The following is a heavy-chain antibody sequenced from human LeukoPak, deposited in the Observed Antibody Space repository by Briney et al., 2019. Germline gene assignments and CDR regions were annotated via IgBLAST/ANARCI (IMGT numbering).Heavy chain of an antibody. Sequence: GASVKVSCKASGYTFTSYAMNWVRQAPGQGLEWMGRIIPILGIANYAQKFQGRVTITADKSTSTAYMELSSLRSEDTAVYYCARSKNMVGATDYWGQGTLVTVSS. CDR1: GYTFTSYA. V-gene: IGHV1-69*04. J-gene: IGHJ4*02. D-gene: IGHD1-26*01. CDR3: ARSKNMVGATDY. CDR2: IIPILGIA.